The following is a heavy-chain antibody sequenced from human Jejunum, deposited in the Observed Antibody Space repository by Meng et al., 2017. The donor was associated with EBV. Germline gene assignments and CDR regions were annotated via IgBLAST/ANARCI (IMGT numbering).Heavy chain of an antibody. V-gene: IGHV4-61*01. J-gene: IGHJ4*02. CDR2: IYYSGST. Sequence: HLQASGPGLVKPSETLSLTCTVSGGSVNSGNVYWSWIRQPPGKGLEWIGYIYYSGSTNYIPSLKSRVTISLDTSKNQFSLKLSSVTAADTAVYYCAGLRYSGYDRAFDYWGQGALVTVSS. D-gene: IGHD5-12*01. CDR3: AGLRYSGYDRAFDY. CDR1: GGSVNSGNVY.